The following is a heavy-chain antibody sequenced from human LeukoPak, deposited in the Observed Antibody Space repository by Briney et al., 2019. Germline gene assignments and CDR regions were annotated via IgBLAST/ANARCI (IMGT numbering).Heavy chain of an antibody. Sequence: SETLSLTCTVSGGSISSYYWSWIRQPAGKGLEWIGRIYTSGSTNYNPSLKSRVTMSVDTSKNQFSLKLSSVTAADTAVYYCARGREPLLYTYYFDYWGQGTLVTVSS. CDR2: IYTSGST. J-gene: IGHJ4*02. V-gene: IGHV4-4*07. CDR3: ARGREPLLYTYYFDY. D-gene: IGHD3-10*01. CDR1: GGSISSYY.